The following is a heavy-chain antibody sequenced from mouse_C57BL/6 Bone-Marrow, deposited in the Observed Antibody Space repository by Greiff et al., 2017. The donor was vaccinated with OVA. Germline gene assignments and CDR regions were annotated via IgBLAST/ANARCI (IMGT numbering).Heavy chain of an antibody. CDR1: GFTFSDYG. CDR3: ARQTGDGTEYYFDY. CDR2: ISNLAYSL. J-gene: IGHJ2*01. V-gene: IGHV5-15*01. Sequence: EVKLVESGGGLVQPGGSLKLSCAASGFTFSDYGMAWVRQAPRKGPEWVAFISNLAYSLYYADTVTGRFTISRANAKNTLYLEMSSLRSEDTAMYYCARQTGDGTEYYFDYWGQGTTLTVSS. D-gene: IGHD4-1*01.